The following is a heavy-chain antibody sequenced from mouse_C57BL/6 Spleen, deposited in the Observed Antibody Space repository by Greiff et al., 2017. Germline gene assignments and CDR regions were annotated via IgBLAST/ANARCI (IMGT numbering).Heavy chain of an antibody. D-gene: IGHD1-1*01. V-gene: IGHV1-81*01. J-gene: IGHJ3*01. CDR2: IYPRSGNN. Sequence: VQLQQSGAELARPGASVKLSCKASGYTFTSYGISWVKQRTGQGLEWIGEIYPRSGNNYYNEKFKGKATLTAEKSSSTAYMELRSLTSEDSAVYFCAGYGSSPFAYWGQGTLVTVSA. CDR3: AGYGSSPFAY. CDR1: GYTFTSYG.